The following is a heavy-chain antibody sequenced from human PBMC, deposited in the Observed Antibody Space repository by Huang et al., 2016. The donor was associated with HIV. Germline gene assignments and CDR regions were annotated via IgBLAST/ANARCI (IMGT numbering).Heavy chain of an antibody. Sequence: QVQLVESGGGVVQPGRSLRRSCAASGFTFSSYGMHWVRQAPGKGLEWVAVIWYDGSNKYYADSVKGRFTISRDNSKNTLYLQMNSLKTEDTAVYYCALKGDSSGWEYFRHWGQGTLVTVSS. CDR2: IWYDGSNK. J-gene: IGHJ1*01. V-gene: IGHV3-33*08. D-gene: IGHD6-19*01. CDR3: ALKGDSSGWEYFRH. CDR1: GFTFSSYG.